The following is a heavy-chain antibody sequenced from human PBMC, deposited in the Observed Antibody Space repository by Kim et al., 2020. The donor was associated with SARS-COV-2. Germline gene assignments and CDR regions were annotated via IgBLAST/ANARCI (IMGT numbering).Heavy chain of an antibody. V-gene: IGHV3-33*01. Sequence: GGSLRLSCAASGFTFSSYGMHWVRQAPGKGLEWVAVIWYDGSNKYYADSVKGRFTISRDNSKNTLYLQMNSLRAEDTAVYYCARGYEEIYFDYWGQGTLVTVSS. CDR2: IWYDGSNK. J-gene: IGHJ4*02. D-gene: IGHD5-12*01. CDR1: GFTFSSYG. CDR3: ARGYEEIYFDY.